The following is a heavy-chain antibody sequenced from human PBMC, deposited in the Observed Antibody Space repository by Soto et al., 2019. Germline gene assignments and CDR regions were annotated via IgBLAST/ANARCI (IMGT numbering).Heavy chain of an antibody. CDR1: GFTFSSYG. D-gene: IGHD6-19*01. V-gene: IGHV3-33*01. Sequence: QVQLVESGGGVVQPGRSLRLSCAASGFTFSSYGMHWVRQAPGKGLEWVAVIWYDGSNKYYADSVKGRFTISRDHSKNTLFLQMNSLRVEDTAVYYCARDDGVAASKGWFDPWGQGTLVAVSS. CDR2: IWYDGSNK. CDR3: ARDDGVAASKGWFDP. J-gene: IGHJ5*02.